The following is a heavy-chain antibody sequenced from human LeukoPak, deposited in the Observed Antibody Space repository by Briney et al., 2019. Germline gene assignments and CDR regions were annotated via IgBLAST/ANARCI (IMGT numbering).Heavy chain of an antibody. J-gene: IGHJ6*02. CDR1: GGSFNRYA. CDR3: ARSDYYYYGMDV. V-gene: IGHV1-69*13. Sequence: ASVKVSCKASGGSFNRYAISWVRQAPGQGLEWMGGIIPIFGTANYAQKFQGRVTITADESTSTAYMELSSLRSEDTAVYYCARSDYYYYGMDVWGQGTTVTVSS. CDR2: IIPIFGTA.